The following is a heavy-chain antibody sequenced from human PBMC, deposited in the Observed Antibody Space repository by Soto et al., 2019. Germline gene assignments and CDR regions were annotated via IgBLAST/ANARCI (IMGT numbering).Heavy chain of an antibody. V-gene: IGHV3-66*01. D-gene: IGHD4-17*01. J-gene: IGHJ4*02. CDR1: GFTVSSNY. CDR3: AREFDYGGNPHFDY. Sequence: EVQLVESGGGLVQPGGSLRLSCAASGFTVSSNYMSWVRQAPGKGLEWVSVIYSGGSTYYAHSVKGRFTISRDNSKNTLYLQMNSLRAEDTAVYYCAREFDYGGNPHFDYWGQGTLVTVSS. CDR2: IYSGGST.